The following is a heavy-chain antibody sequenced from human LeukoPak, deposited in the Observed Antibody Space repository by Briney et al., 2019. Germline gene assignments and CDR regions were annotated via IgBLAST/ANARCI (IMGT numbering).Heavy chain of an antibody. D-gene: IGHD3-3*01. CDR3: ARDTVFGVITGPRMDV. V-gene: IGHV3-7*01. J-gene: IGHJ6*02. CDR1: GFTFSAYW. CDR2: IKPDGSDK. Sequence: PGGSLRLSCAASGFTFSAYWMSWVRQAPGKGLEWVAIIKPDGSDKYYVDSVEGRFTISRDNAKNSLYLQMSSLRAEDTAVYYCARDTVFGVITGPRMDVWGQGTTVTVSS.